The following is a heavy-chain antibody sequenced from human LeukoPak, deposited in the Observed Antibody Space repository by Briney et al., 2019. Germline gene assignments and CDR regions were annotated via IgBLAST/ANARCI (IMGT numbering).Heavy chain of an antibody. J-gene: IGHJ5*02. Sequence: ASVKVSCKASGYTFTGYYMHWVRQAPGQGLEWMGWINPNSGGTNYAQKFQGRVTMTRDTSISTAYMELSRLRSDDTAVYYCARDSRRVYYGSGSYYNTWGQGTLVTVSS. CDR2: INPNSGGT. CDR3: ARDSRRVYYGSGSYYNT. V-gene: IGHV1-2*02. D-gene: IGHD3-10*01. CDR1: GYTFTGYY.